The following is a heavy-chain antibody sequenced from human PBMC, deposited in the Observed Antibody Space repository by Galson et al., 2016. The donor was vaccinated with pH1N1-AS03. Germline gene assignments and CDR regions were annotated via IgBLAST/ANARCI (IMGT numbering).Heavy chain of an antibody. D-gene: IGHD3-10*01. V-gene: IGHV3-53*04. CDR2: IHRGGST. J-gene: IGHJ3*02. CDR1: GFTVSANY. Sequence: SLRLSCAASGFTVSANYMNWVRQAPGKGLEWVSRIHRGGSTDYADSVKGRFSISSHISKNPLYLQMNSLRVEDTGVYYCARDEGFYFASGSPGAFDIWGQGTMVTVSS. CDR3: ARDEGFYFASGSPGAFDI.